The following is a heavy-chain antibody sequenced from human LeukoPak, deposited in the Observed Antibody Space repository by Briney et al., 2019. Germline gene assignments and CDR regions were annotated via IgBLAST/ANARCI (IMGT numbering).Heavy chain of an antibody. CDR1: GFTFSSYA. Sequence: GGSLRLSCAASGFTFSSYAMHWVRQAPGKGLEWVAVISYDGSNKYYADSVKGRFTISRDNSKNTLYLQVNSLRAEDTAVYYCAREFLLLYDWGQGTLVTVSS. J-gene: IGHJ4*02. CDR2: ISYDGSNK. CDR3: AREFLLLYD. D-gene: IGHD3-22*01. V-gene: IGHV3-30*04.